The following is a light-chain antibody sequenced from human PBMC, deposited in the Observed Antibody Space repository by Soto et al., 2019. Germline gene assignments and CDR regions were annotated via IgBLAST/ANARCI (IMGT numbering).Light chain of an antibody. V-gene: IGKV1-9*01. CDR1: QALSNY. Sequence: EIQLTQTPSVLSASVGDTVTITCRASQALSNYLAWYQQKPGKAPDLLIYSASTLQSGVPSRFSGSGSETEFSLTIRALQPEHFATYYCQQLSRYPLTFGGGT. CDR3: QQLSRYPLT. J-gene: IGKJ4*01. CDR2: SAS.